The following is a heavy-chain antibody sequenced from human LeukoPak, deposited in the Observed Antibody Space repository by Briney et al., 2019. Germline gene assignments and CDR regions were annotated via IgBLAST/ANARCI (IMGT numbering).Heavy chain of an antibody. CDR1: GFTFSVAA. J-gene: IGHJ2*01. CDR3: ARAGLGGDWYFDL. D-gene: IGHD6-19*01. V-gene: IGHV3-21*01. CDR2: ISSSSSYI. Sequence: GGSLRLSCAASGFTFSVAAMTWVRQAPGKGLEWVSSISSSSSYIYYADSVKGRFTISRDNAKNSLYLQMNSLRAEDTAVYYCARAGLGGDWYFDLWGRGTLVTVSS.